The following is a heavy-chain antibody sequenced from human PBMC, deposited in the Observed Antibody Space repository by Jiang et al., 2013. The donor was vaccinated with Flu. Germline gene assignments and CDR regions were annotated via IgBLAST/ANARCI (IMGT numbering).Heavy chain of an antibody. CDR2: IIPIFGTA. CDR1: GGTFSSYA. D-gene: IGHD3-9*01. CDR3: ARNKGGHYDILTGDYFDY. Sequence: GAEVKKPGSSVKVSCKASGGTFSSYAISWVRQAPGQGLEWMGGIIPIFGTANYAQKFQGRVTITADESTSTAYMELSSLRSEDTAVYYCARNKGGHYDILTGDYFDYWGQGTLVTVSS. J-gene: IGHJ4*02. V-gene: IGHV1-69*01.